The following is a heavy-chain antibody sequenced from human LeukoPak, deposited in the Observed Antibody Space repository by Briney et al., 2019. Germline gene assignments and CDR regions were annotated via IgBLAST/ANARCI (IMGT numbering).Heavy chain of an antibody. J-gene: IGHJ4*02. D-gene: IGHD3-22*01. Sequence: VASVKVSCKASGYTFTSYYMHWVRQAPGQGLEWMGIINPSGGSTSYAQKFQGRVTMTRDTSISTAYMELSRLRSDDTAVYYCARAGYYYDSSGYYYVRYWGQGTLVTVSS. CDR2: INPSGGST. V-gene: IGHV1-46*01. CDR1: GYTFTSYY. CDR3: ARAGYYYDSSGYYYVRY.